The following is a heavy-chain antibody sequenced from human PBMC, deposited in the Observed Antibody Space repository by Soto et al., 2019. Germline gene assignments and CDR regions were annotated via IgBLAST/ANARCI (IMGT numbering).Heavy chain of an antibody. CDR2: IYYSGST. CDR1: GGSISSGGYY. Sequence: QVQLQESGPGLVKPSQTLSHTCTVSGGSISSGGYYWSWIRQHPGKGLEWIGYIYYSGSTYYNPSLKSRVTISVDTSKNQFSLKLSSVTAADTAVYYCARASLPRQGLDYYYYGMDVWGQGTTVTVSS. V-gene: IGHV4-31*03. D-gene: IGHD2-21*01. J-gene: IGHJ6*02. CDR3: ARASLPRQGLDYYYYGMDV.